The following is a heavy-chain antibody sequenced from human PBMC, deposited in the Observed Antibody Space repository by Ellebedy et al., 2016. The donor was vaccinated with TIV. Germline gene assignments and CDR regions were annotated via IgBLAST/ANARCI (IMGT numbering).Heavy chain of an antibody. CDR2: IYHSGST. J-gene: IGHJ4*02. Sequence: SETLSLTXAVSGGSISSGGYSWSWIRQPPGKGLEWIGYIYHSGSTYYNPSLKSRVTISVDTSKNQFSLKLSSVTAADTAVYYCARARHYYDSSGYYLAFDYWGQGTLVTVSS. CDR3: ARARHYYDSSGYYLAFDY. D-gene: IGHD3-22*01. CDR1: GGSISSGGYS. V-gene: IGHV4-30-2*01.